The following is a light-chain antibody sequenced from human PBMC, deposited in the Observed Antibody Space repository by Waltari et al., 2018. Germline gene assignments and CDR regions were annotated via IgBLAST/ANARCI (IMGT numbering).Light chain of an antibody. CDR2: VNR. CDR3: QAYDSSLSGRV. Sequence: QSVLTQPPAVSGAPGQTVTISCTGSRPNNGAGYDVHWYQQLHRTVPNLLIYVNRNRPSGVPDRFSGSRSGTSASLAITGLRPEDEADYYCQAYDSSLSGRVFGGGTRVTVL. CDR1: RPNNGAGYD. V-gene: IGLV1-40*01. J-gene: IGLJ3*02.